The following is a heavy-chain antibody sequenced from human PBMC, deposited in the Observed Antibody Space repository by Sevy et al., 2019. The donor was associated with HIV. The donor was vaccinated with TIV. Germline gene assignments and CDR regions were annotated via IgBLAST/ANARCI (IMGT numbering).Heavy chain of an antibody. V-gene: IGHV3-7*03. CDR2: IKQDGSDK. CDR1: GFTFSSYW. J-gene: IGHJ5*02. CDR3: ASPGTKGFDP. D-gene: IGHD2-8*01. Sequence: GSLRLSCAASGFTFSSYWMSWVRQAPGKGREGVASIKQDGSDKYYVDSVKGRFTISRDNAKNSLYLQMNSLRVEDTAVYYCASPGTKGFDPWGQGTLVTVSS.